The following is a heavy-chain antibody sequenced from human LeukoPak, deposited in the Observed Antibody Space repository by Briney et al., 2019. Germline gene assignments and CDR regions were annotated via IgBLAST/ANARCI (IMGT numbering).Heavy chain of an antibody. J-gene: IGHJ4*02. CDR1: GYTFTGDY. CDR3: ARGLAYYDILTGYYSS. CDR2: INPNSGGT. Sequence: ASVKVSCKASGYTFTGDYMHWVRQAPGQGLEWVGWINPNSGGTNYAQKFQGRVTMTRDTSISTAYMELSRLRSDDTAVYYCARGLAYYDILTGYYSSWGQGTLVTVSS. V-gene: IGHV1-2*02. D-gene: IGHD3-9*01.